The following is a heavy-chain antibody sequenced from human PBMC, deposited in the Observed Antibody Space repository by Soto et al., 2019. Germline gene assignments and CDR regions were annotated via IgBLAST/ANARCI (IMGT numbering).Heavy chain of an antibody. CDR3: AKGFGFYVYFDN. D-gene: IGHD3-16*01. J-gene: IGHJ4*02. CDR2: ISGSGATI. CDR1: GFTFSSYG. Sequence: GGSLRLSCAASGFTFSSYGMIWVRQPPGKGLEWVSGISGSGATIDYADSVKGRFTISRDNSKNTLSLQMNSLRADDTAVYYCAKGFGFYVYFDNWGQGTLVTVSS. V-gene: IGHV3-23*01.